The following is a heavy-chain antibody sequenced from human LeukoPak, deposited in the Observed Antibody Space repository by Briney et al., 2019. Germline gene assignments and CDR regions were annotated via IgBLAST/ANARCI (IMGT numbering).Heavy chain of an antibody. Sequence: SETLSLTCTVSGGSISSYYWSRIRQPPGKGPEWIGYIYYSGSTNYNPSLKSRVTISVDTSKNQFSLKLSSVTAADTAVYYCARSDGSGSYYSFGGWYNWFDPWGQGTLVTVSS. J-gene: IGHJ5*02. CDR3: ARSDGSGSYYSFGGWYNWFDP. CDR1: GGSISSYY. D-gene: IGHD3-10*01. CDR2: IYYSGST. V-gene: IGHV4-59*01.